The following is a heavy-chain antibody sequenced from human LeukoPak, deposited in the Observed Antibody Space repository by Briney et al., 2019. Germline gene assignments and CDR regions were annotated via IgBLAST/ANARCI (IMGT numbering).Heavy chain of an antibody. J-gene: IGHJ4*02. V-gene: IGHV3-48*04. CDR2: ISSSSSTI. CDR3: ARDQGGGYSYGWQSFDY. CDR1: GFTFSSYS. Sequence: GGSLRLSCAVSGFTFSSYSMNWVRRAPGKGLEWVSYISSSSSTIYYADSVKGRFTISRDNAKNSLYLQMSSLRAEDTAVYYCARDQGGGYSYGWQSFDYWGQGTLVTVSS. D-gene: IGHD5-18*01.